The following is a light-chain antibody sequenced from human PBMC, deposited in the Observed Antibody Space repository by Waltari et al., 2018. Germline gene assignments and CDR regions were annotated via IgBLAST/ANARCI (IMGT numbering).Light chain of an antibody. CDR3: QQYVRSPET. V-gene: IGKV3-20*01. CDR1: QSVDSDY. Sequence: EIVLTQSPGTLSLSPGDRATLSCRASQSVDSDYLAWYQQKPGQAPRLIIYSTSSRAAGIPDRFSGSGSGTDFTLTISRLEPEDFAVYYCQQYVRSPETFGQGTKVEI. CDR2: STS. J-gene: IGKJ1*01.